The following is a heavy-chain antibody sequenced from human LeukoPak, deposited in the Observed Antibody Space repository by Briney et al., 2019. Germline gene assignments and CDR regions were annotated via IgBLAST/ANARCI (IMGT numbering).Heavy chain of an antibody. CDR3: ATCSGYYNYYFDY. CDR1: GFTFSSYA. Sequence: GGSLRLSCAASGFTFSSYAMTWVRQAPGKGLEWVSAITGGGDTTYYADSVKGRFTISRDNSKNTLYLQMNSLRAEDTAVYYCATCSGYYNYYFDYWGQGTLVTVSS. CDR2: ITGGGDTT. J-gene: IGHJ4*02. V-gene: IGHV3-23*01. D-gene: IGHD3-22*01.